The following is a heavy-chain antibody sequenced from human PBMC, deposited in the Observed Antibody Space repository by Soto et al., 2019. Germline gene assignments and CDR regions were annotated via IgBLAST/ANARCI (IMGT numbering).Heavy chain of an antibody. J-gene: IGHJ1*01. CDR2: IYYSGAT. V-gene: IGHV4-39*01. D-gene: IGHD3-22*01. Sequence: SETLSLTCTVSGGSISSGGYYWAWIRQPPGKGLEWVATIYYSGATYYNPSLKSRLTISIDTSKNQFSLRLSSVTAADTAMYYCARYYDTSNRPYFHHWGQGTRVTVS. CDR3: ARYYDTSNRPYFHH. CDR1: GGSISSGGYY.